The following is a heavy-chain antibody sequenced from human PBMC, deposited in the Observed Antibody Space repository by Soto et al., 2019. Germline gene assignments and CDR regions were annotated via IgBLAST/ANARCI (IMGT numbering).Heavy chain of an antibody. J-gene: IGHJ4*02. D-gene: IGHD5-18*01. CDR1: GGSFSGYY. V-gene: IGHV4-34*01. Sequence: SETLSLTCAVYGGSFSGYYWSWIRQPPGKGLEWIGEINHSGSTNYNPSHQSRVTISVDTSKNQFSLKLSSVTAADTAVYYCARGKGIQLWLRTSEYYFDYWGQGTLVTVSS. CDR2: INHSGST. CDR3: ARGKGIQLWLRTSEYYFDY.